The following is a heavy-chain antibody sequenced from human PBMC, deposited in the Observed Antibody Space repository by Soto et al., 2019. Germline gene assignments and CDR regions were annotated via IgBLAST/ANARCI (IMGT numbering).Heavy chain of an antibody. CDR2: IYWNDDK. J-gene: IGHJ5*02. V-gene: IGHV2-5*01. CDR1: GFSLSTSGVG. Sequence: SGPTLVNPTQTLTLTCTFSGFSLSTSGVGVGWIRQPPGKALEWLALIYWNDDKRYSPSLKSRLTITKDTSKNQVVLTMTNMDPVDTATYYCAHRPHPIYYYDSSGYYSWFDPWGQGTLVTVSS. CDR3: AHRPHPIYYYDSSGYYSWFDP. D-gene: IGHD3-22*01.